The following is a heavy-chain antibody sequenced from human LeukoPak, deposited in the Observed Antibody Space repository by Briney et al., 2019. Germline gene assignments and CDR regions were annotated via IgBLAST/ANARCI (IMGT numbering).Heavy chain of an antibody. J-gene: IGHJ3*02. CDR3: ARDYYYDSSGTDAFDI. CDR1: GFTFSSYG. V-gene: IGHV3-30*19. D-gene: IGHD3-22*01. Sequence: GGSLRLSCAASGFTFSSYGMHWVRQAPGKGLEWVAVISYDGSNKYYADSVKGRFTISRDNSKNTLYLQMNSLRAEDTAVYYCARDYYYDSSGTDAFDIWGQGTMVTVSS. CDR2: ISYDGSNK.